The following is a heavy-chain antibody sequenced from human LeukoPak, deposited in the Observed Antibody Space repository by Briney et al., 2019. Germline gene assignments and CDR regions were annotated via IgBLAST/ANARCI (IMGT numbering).Heavy chain of an antibody. V-gene: IGHV3-53*01. CDR3: ARGGYSYDFDY. Sequence: GGPLRLSCTASGFTVSTNYMNWVRQAPGKGLEWVSVIYSGGTTYYADSVKGRFTISRDNSKNTLYLQMNSLRAEDTAVYYCARGGYSYDFDYWGQGTLVTVSS. CDR1: GFTVSTNY. J-gene: IGHJ4*02. D-gene: IGHD5-18*01. CDR2: IYSGGTT.